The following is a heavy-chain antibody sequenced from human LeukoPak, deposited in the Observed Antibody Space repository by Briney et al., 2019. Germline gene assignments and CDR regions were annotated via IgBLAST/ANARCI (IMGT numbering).Heavy chain of an antibody. CDR2: ISYDGSNK. J-gene: IGHJ4*02. V-gene: IGHV3-30*03. CDR3: ATGEYYYGSGTTW. Sequence: GGSLRLSRAASGFTFSSYGMHWVRQAPGKGLEWVAVISYDGSNKYYADSVKGRFTISRDNSKNTLYLQMNSLRAEDTAVYYCATGEYYYGSGTTWWGQGTLVSVSS. CDR1: GFTFSSYG. D-gene: IGHD3-10*01.